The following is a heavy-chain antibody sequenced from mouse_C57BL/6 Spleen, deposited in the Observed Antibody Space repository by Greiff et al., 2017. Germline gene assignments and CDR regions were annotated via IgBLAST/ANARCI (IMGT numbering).Heavy chain of an antibody. V-gene: IGHV1-64*01. CDR3: ASLDDYDPSYAMDY. CDR1: GYTFTSYW. CDR2: IHPNSGST. J-gene: IGHJ4*01. D-gene: IGHD2-4*01. Sequence: QVQLQQSGAELVKPGASVKLSCKASGYTFTSYWMHWVTQRPGQGLEWIGMIHPNSGSTNYNEKFKSKATLTVDKSSSTAYMQLSSLTSEDSAGYYCASLDDYDPSYAMDYWGQGTSVTVSS.